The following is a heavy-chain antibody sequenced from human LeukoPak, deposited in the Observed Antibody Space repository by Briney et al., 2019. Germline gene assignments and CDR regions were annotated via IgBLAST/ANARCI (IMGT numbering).Heavy chain of an antibody. D-gene: IGHD2-15*01. CDR2: IYHSGST. CDR3: ARVPGYCSGGSCYNNWFDP. CDR1: GGSISSSNW. J-gene: IGHJ5*02. Sequence: SGTLSLTCAVSGGSISSSNWWSWVRQPPGKGLEWIGEIYHSGSTSYNPSLKSRVTISVDKSKNHFSVKLSSVTAADTAVYYCARVPGYCSGGSCYNNWFDPWGQGTLVTVSS. V-gene: IGHV4-4*02.